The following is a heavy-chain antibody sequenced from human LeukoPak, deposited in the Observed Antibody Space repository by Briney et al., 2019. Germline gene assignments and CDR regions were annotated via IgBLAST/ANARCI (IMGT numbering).Heavy chain of an antibody. CDR3: ARDIRYYEFWSGSYGMDV. Sequence: PGGSLRLSCAASGLTFSSYRMNWVRQAPGKGLDGVSSISSRSSYIYYADSVKGRFPISRDNAKNSLYLQMNSLRAEDTAVYYCARDIRYYEFWSGSYGMDVWGQGTTVTVS. J-gene: IGHJ6*01. D-gene: IGHD3-3*01. CDR2: ISSRSSYI. V-gene: IGHV3-21*01. CDR1: GLTFSSYR.